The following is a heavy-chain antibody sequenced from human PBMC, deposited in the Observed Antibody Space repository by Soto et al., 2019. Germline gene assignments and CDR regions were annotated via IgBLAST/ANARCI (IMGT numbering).Heavy chain of an antibody. CDR3: ARGTTLAIFDYGMDV. J-gene: IGHJ6*02. CDR2: ISNDGSNY. Sequence: VPLVESGGGVVQPGRSLRLSCAASGFTFTSYAMHWVRQAPGKGLEWVAVISNDGSNYYYADSVRGRFTISRDNTKNTLFLQMSSLRGEDSGVYYCARGTTLAIFDYGMDVWGQGTTVTVSS. D-gene: IGHD3-3*01. CDR1: GFTFTSYA. V-gene: IGHV3-30-3*01.